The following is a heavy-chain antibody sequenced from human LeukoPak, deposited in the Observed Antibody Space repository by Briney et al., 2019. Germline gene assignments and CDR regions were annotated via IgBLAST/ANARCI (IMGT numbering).Heavy chain of an antibody. CDR1: VYSFTSYW. CDR3: ARPLAAGRSDGMGV. D-gene: IGHD6-13*01. CDR2: IYPGDSDT. V-gene: IGHV5-51*01. J-gene: IGHJ6*02. Sequence: GESLEISCKGSVYSFTSYWVAWVRQMPGKGLEWMGIIYPGDSDTRYSPSFQGQVTISADKSTNTAYLQWSSLKASDTAMYYGARPLAAGRSDGMGVWGQGTTVTVSS.